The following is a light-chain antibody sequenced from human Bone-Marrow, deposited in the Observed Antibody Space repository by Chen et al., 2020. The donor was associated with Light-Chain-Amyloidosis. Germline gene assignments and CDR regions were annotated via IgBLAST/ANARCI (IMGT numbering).Light chain of an antibody. CDR2: AAS. CDR1: QDISNH. V-gene: IGKV1-33*01. Sequence: DIQMTQSPSSLSVSVGDRVTITCQASQDISNHLNWYQQKPGKAPKLLIYAASKLETWVPSTFSGSGSGTDFTLTITTLQPEYIATYYCQQYDNFPLTFGQGTTL. J-gene: IGKJ2*01. CDR3: QQYDNFPLT.